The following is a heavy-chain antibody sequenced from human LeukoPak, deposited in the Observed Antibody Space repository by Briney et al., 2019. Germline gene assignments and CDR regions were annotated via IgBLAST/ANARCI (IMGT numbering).Heavy chain of an antibody. CDR1: GYTFTSYA. D-gene: IGHD1-26*01. J-gene: IGHJ4*02. CDR2: INPNSGGT. CDR3: ARVAEWELLLYFDY. Sequence: GASVKVSCKASGYTFTSYAMNWVRQAPGQGLEWMGWINPNSGGTNYAQKFQGRVTMTRDTSISTAYMELSRLRSDDTAVYYCARVAEWELLLYFDYWGQGTLVTVSS. V-gene: IGHV1-2*02.